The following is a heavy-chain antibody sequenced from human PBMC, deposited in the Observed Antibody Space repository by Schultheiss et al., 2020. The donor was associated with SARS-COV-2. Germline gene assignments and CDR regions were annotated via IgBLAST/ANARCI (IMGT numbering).Heavy chain of an antibody. V-gene: IGHV3-30*18. J-gene: IGHJ4*02. CDR1: GFTFSSYG. CDR2: ISYDGSNK. D-gene: IGHD4-17*01. Sequence: GGSLRLSCAASGFTFSSYGMHWVRQAPGKGLEWVAVISYDGSNKYYADSVKGRFTISRDNSKNTLYLQMNSLRAEDTAVYYCAKGGLYGDYGNYWGQGTLVTVSS. CDR3: AKGGLYGDYGNY.